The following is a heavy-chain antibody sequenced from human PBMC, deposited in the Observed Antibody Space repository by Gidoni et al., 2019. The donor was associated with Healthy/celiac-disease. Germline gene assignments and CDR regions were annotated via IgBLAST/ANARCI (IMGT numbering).Heavy chain of an antibody. CDR1: GFTFADYA. D-gene: IGHD3-3*01. CDR3: AKSTYYDFWSGYTIDY. CDR2: ISWNSGSI. Sequence: EVQLVEFGGGLVPPGRSLRLSCAASGFTFADYAMHWVRQAPGKGLEWVSGISWNSGSIGYADSVKGRFTISRDNAKNSLYLQMNSLRAEDTALYYCAKSTYYDFWSGYTIDYWGQGTLVTVSS. J-gene: IGHJ4*02. V-gene: IGHV3-9*01.